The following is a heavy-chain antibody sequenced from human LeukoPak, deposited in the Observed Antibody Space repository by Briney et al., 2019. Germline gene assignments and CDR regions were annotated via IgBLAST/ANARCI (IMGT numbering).Heavy chain of an antibody. CDR3: AREGVAAAGNGPRGYYYYYYMDV. CDR2: ISSSGSTI. J-gene: IGHJ6*03. CDR1: GFTFSSYE. Sequence: GGPLRLSCAASGFTFSSYEMNWVRQAPGKGLEWVSYISSSGSTIYYADSVKGRFTISRDNAKNSLYLQMNSLRAEDTAVYYCAREGVAAAGNGPRGYYYYYYMDVWGKGTTVTVSS. D-gene: IGHD6-13*01. V-gene: IGHV3-48*03.